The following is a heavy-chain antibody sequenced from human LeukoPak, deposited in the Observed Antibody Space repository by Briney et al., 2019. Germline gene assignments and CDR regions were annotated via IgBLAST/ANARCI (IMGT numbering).Heavy chain of an antibody. CDR1: GGSISSSTYY. CDR2: IYYSGST. CDR3: ARGRESFDWLVSHISYYFDY. V-gene: IGHV4-61*01. D-gene: IGHD3-9*01. J-gene: IGHJ4*02. Sequence: SETLSLTCTVSGGSISSSTYYRSWIRQPPGKGLECVGYIYYSGSTNYNPSLKSRVTISVDTYKNQFSLKLSPVTAADTAVYYRARGRESFDWLVSHISYYFDYWGQGTLVTVSS.